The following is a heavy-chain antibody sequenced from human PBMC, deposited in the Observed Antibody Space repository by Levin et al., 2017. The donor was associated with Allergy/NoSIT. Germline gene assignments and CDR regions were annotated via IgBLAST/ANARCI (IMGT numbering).Heavy chain of an antibody. CDR2: ISPYNGDT. CDR3: AREMAETAADTFDI. J-gene: IGHJ3*02. D-gene: IGHD2-8*01. CDR1: GYTFTFYG. Sequence: AASVKVSCKASGYTFTFYGLTWVRQAPGQGLEWMGWISPYNGDTKYGQNFQVRVTMTADTSTSTAYMELRSLRFDDTAIYYCAREMAETAADTFDIWSQGTMVTVSS. V-gene: IGHV1-18*01.